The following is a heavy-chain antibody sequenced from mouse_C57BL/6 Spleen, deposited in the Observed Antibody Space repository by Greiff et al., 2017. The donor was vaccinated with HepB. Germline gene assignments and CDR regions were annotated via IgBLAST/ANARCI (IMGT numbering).Heavy chain of an antibody. V-gene: IGHV1-64*01. CDR1: GYTFTSYW. Sequence: QVQLQQSGAELVKPGASVKLSCKASGYTFTSYWMHWVKQRPGQCLEWIGMIHPNSGSTNYNEKFKSKATLTVDKSSSTAYMQLSSLTSEDSAVYYCARETAQAMFAYWGQGTLVTVSA. D-gene: IGHD3-2*02. J-gene: IGHJ3*01. CDR3: ARETAQAMFAY. CDR2: IHPNSGST.